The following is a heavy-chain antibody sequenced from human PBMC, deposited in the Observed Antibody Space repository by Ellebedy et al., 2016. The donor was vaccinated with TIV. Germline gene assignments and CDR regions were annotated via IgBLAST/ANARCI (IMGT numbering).Heavy chain of an antibody. Sequence: GESLKISCAASGFTFANYAMTWVRQVPGKGLEWFSSIRGRDGRTSYTDSAKGRFTISRANSKNTLFLQMNNLRVEDTAMYYCARDDALDGGYLDSWGQGTLVTVSS. CDR3: ARDDALDGGYLDS. V-gene: IGHV3-23*01. CDR1: GFTFANYA. CDR2: IRGRDGRT. J-gene: IGHJ4*02. D-gene: IGHD3-16*01.